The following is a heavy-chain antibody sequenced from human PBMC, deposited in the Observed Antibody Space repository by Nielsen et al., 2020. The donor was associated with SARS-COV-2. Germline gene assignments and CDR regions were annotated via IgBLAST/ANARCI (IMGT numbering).Heavy chain of an antibody. CDR1: GFTFSSYS. J-gene: IGHJ4*02. CDR3: ARGGGQQGYYYDSSGYYEAFDY. D-gene: IGHD3-22*01. V-gene: IGHV4-34*01. Sequence: ESLKISCAASGFTFSSYSMNWVRQPPGKGLEWIGEINHSGSTNYNPSLKSRVTISVDTSKNQFSLKLSSVTAADTAVYYCARGGGQQGYYYDSSGYYEAFDYWGQGTLVTVSS. CDR2: INHSGST.